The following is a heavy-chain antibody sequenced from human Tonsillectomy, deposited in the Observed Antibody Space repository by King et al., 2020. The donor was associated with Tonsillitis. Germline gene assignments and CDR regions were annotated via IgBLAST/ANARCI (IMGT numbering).Heavy chain of an antibody. J-gene: IGHJ4*02. CDR1: GFTFSASW. D-gene: IGHD2-21*01. V-gene: IGHV3-7*04. CDR2: TKPDGSEN. CDR3: ARDRGYSSFDY. Sequence: VQLVESGGGLVQPGGNLRLSCVASGFTFSASWMTWVRQPPGKGLEWLATTKPDGSENWYVDSVKGRFTISIDNAKNSLYLQMNSLRAEDTAVYYCARDRGYSSFDYWGQGTLVTVAS.